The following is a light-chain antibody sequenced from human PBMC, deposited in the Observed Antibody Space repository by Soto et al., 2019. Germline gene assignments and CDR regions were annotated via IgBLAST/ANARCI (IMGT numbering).Light chain of an antibody. CDR1: SSDVGGYHY. Sequence: QSALTQPASVSGSPGQSITISCTGTSSDVGGYHYVSWYQQHPGKAPKVMIYDVTDRPSGVSNRFSGSKSGDTASLTISGLQAEDEADYYCSSYTSSTTLGFGGGTQLTVL. J-gene: IGLJ7*01. V-gene: IGLV2-14*01. CDR3: SSYTSSTTLG. CDR2: DVT.